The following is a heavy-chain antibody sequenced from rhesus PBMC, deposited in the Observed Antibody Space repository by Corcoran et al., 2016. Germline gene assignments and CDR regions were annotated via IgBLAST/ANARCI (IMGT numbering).Heavy chain of an antibody. V-gene: IGHV4-169*01. J-gene: IGHJ4*01. CDR2: IYCIVSSP. CDR1: GGSISSNY. CDR3: ARHRQWVQFTIDFDY. Sequence: QLQLQESGPGLVKPSETLSVTCAVSGGSISSNYWSWIRQPPGKGLEGIGCIYCIVSSPNYNPSLKGRVPLSVDTSKNQLSLRLSSVTAADTAVYYCARHRQWVQFTIDFDYWGQGVLVTVSS. D-gene: IGHD5-24*01.